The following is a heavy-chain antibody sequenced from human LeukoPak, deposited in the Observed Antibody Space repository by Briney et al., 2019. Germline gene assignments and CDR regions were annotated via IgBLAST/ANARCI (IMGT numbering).Heavy chain of an antibody. Sequence: GGSLRLSCAASGFTFSSYWMSWVRQAPGKGLEWVANIKQDGSEKYYVDSVKGRFTISRDNAKNSLYLQMNSLRAEDTAVYYCAGFAAATVVTPAPLNYWGQGTLVTVSS. V-gene: IGHV3-7*01. D-gene: IGHD4-23*01. J-gene: IGHJ4*02. CDR3: AGFAAATVVTPAPLNY. CDR2: IKQDGSEK. CDR1: GFTFSSYW.